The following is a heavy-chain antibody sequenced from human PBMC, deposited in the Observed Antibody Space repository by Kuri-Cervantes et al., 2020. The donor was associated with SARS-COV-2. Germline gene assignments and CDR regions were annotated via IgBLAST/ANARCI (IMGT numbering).Heavy chain of an antibody. Sequence: SETLSLTCTVSGGSISSHYWSWIRQPPGKGLEWIGYIYYSGSTNYNPSLKSRVTISVDTSKNQFSLKLSSVTAADTAVYYCARETGEGWFDPWGQGTLVTVSS. D-gene: IGHD7-27*01. CDR3: ARETGEGWFDP. CDR2: IYYSGST. V-gene: IGHV4-59*11. CDR1: GGSISSHY. J-gene: IGHJ5*02.